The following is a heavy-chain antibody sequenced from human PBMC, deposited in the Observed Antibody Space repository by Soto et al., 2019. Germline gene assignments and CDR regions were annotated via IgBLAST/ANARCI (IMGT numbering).Heavy chain of an antibody. CDR3: ARLPSRHWVDH. CDR1: CSSISSSGYY. CDR2: LYYNVGT. V-gene: IGHV4-39*01. Sequence: SLTCTVSCSSISSSGYYGGWIRQPPGRGLEWIGSLYYNVGTYYNPSLKSRVTISADTSANQFSLLVNSVTAADTAIYYCARLPSRHWVDHWGQGALVTVSS. J-gene: IGHJ5*02.